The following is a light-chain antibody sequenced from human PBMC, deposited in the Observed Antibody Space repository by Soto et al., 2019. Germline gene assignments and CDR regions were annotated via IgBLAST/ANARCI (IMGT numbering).Light chain of an antibody. J-gene: IGKJ5*01. V-gene: IGKV3-20*01. CDR3: QQYHNSIT. Sequence: ESVLTQSPGTLSLSPGERASLSCRASQSISSNYLTWYQQKRGQPPRLLIYGTSSRATGIPDRFSGSGSGTDFTLTISRLKPEDFAVYYCQQYHNSITFGQGTRLEIK. CDR2: GTS. CDR1: QSISSNY.